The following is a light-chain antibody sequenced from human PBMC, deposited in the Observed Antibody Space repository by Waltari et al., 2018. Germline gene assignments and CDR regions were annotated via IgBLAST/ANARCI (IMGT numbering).Light chain of an antibody. CDR1: QSLLYDIDNKDY. V-gene: IGKV4-1*01. Sequence: DIVMTQSPDSLAVSLGERATINCKSSQSLLYDIDNKDYLAWHQQKPGQPPKLLIHWASTRESGVPDRFSGSGSGTDFTLTISSLQADDVAVYYCQQYLRAPRTFAQGTGLEIK. J-gene: IGKJ2*02. CDR2: WAS. CDR3: QQYLRAPRT.